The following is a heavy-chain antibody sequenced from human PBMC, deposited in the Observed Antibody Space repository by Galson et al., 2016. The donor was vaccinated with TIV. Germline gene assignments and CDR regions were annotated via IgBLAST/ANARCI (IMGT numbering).Heavy chain of an antibody. V-gene: IGHV3-9*01. CDR1: GFTFDDYP. CDR3: ARVYISYFFDY. D-gene: IGHD3-10*01. J-gene: IGHJ4*02. Sequence: SLRLSCAASGFTFDDYPMHWVRQAPGKGLEWVSAINWHGNRVVYAASVKGRFTISRDNGRHSLYPQMNSLRAEDTAVYYCARVYISYFFDYWGQGTLVTVSS. CDR2: INWHGNRV.